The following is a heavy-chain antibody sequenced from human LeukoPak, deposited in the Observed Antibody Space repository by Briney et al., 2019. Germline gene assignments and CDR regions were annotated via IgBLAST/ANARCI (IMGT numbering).Heavy chain of an antibody. CDR2: ISHSGNT. Sequence: SETLSLTCGFYGGSFSDSFWSWVRQSPEMGMEWIGEISHSGNTKYGPSLESRVTISLDTSKNQFFLKPTSVPAADTAVYYCARGAHYTWDYWGQGTLVTVSS. CDR1: GGSFSDSF. D-gene: IGHD3-10*01. V-gene: IGHV4-34*01. CDR3: ARGAHYTWDY. J-gene: IGHJ4*02.